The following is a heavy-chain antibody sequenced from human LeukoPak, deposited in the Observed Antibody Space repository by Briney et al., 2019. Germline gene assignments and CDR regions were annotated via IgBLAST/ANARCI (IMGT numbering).Heavy chain of an antibody. CDR1: GYTFTGYY. V-gene: IGHV1-2*02. CDR2: INPNSGGT. D-gene: IGHD3-10*01. CDR3: AREARITVVRGVESRAFDI. J-gene: IGHJ3*02. Sequence: ASVKVSCKASGYTFTGYYMHWVRQAPGQGLEWMGWINPNSGGTNYAQKFQGRVTMTRDTSISTAYMELSRLRSDDTAVYYCAREARITVVRGVESRAFDIWGQGTMVTVSS.